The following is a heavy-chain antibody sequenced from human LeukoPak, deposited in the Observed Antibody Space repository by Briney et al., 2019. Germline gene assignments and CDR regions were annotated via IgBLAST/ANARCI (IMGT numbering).Heavy chain of an antibody. Sequence: PSETLSLTSTVSGGSFCSYYWSWIPQPPGKGLEWIGYAYSSGGTNHNTSLKRRATTSVATSTTQFSLKLSCVTASDTAVYYCARHGDFYWRRTTSFDFWGQGTLVTVSS. CDR1: GGSFCSYY. J-gene: IGHJ4*02. D-gene: IGHD2-2*01. V-gene: IGHV4-59*08. CDR2: AYSSGGT. CDR3: ARHGDFYWRRTTSFDF.